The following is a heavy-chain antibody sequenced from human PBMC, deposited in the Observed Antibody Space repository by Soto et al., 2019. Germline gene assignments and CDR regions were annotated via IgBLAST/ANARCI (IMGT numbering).Heavy chain of an antibody. CDR2: INGDGSHT. D-gene: IGHD3-9*01. J-gene: IGHJ4*02. V-gene: IGHV3-74*01. CDR3: AISSTGNSPSDY. CDR1: GFTFSSYA. Sequence: GGSLRLSCAASGFTFSSYAMSWVRQAPGKGLVWVSRINGDGSHTTYADSVKGRFTISIDNTKNTLFLQMNSLRAEDTALYYCAISSTGNSPSDYWGQGALVTVSS.